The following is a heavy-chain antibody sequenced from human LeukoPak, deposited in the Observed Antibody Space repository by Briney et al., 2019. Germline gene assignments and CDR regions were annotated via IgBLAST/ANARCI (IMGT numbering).Heavy chain of an antibody. CDR3: ARVAAAGTWYFQH. J-gene: IGHJ1*01. D-gene: IGHD6-13*01. Sequence: KPSETLSLTCAVYGGSFSGYYWSWIRQPPGKGLEWIGEINHSGSTNYNPSLKSRVTISVDTSKNQFSLKLSSVTAADTAIYYCARVAAAGTWYFQHWGQGTLVTVFS. CDR2: INHSGST. V-gene: IGHV4-34*01. CDR1: GGSFSGYY.